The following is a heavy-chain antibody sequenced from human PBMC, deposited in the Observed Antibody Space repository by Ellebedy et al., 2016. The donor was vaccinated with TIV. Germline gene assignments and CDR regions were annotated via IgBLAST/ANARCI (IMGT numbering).Heavy chain of an antibody. CDR3: ARRGSYGDYAVQVNSWFDS. D-gene: IGHD4-17*01. Sequence: GESLKISCAASGFSFRSYWMSWVRQAPGKGLEWVANIYQDGSVQYYLDSVKGRFTISRDNAINSLFLQMNSLRAGDTAVYYCARRGSYGDYAVQVNSWFDSWGRGTLVTVSS. J-gene: IGHJ5*01. CDR2: IYQDGSVQ. CDR1: GFSFRSYW. V-gene: IGHV3-7*01.